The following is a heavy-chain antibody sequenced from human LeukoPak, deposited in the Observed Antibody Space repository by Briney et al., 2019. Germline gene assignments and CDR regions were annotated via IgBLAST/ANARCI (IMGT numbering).Heavy chain of an antibody. J-gene: IGHJ4*02. CDR1: GGSFSGYY. V-gene: IGHV4-34*01. CDR2: INHSGST. CDR3: ARKKYYYGSGSYYTPRLYYFDY. D-gene: IGHD3-10*01. Sequence: PSETLSLTCAVYGGSFSGYYWSGIRQPPGKGLEWIGEINHSGSTNYNPSLKSRVTISVDTSKNQFSLKLSSVTAADTAVYYCARKKYYYGSGSYYTPRLYYFDYWGQGTLVTVSS.